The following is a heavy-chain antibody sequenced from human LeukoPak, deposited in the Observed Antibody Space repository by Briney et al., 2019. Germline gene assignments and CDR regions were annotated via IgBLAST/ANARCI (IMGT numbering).Heavy chain of an antibody. CDR1: GGSISSGDYY. J-gene: IGHJ4*02. CDR3: ARDAWVASRAGGYVI. D-gene: IGHD5-12*01. V-gene: IGHV4-30-4*08. Sequence: PSQTLSLTCTVSGGSISSGDYYWSWIRQPPGKGREWIGYIYYSGSTYYNPSLKSRVTISVDTSKNQFSLKLSSVTAADTAVFYCARDAWVASRAGGYVIWGQGTLVTVSS. CDR2: IYYSGST.